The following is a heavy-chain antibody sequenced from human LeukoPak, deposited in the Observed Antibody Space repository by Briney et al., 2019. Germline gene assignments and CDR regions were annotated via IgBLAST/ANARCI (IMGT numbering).Heavy chain of an antibody. CDR1: GYTFSSYD. J-gene: IGHJ4*02. CDR2: ITPYNGNT. CDR3: ARLNSAANFLDY. Sequence: ASVEVSCKASGYTFSSYDITWVRQAPGQGLDWMGWITPYNGNTDYAQKVQGRVTMTADTSTSTAYMELRSLISEDTAVYYCARLNSAANFLDYWGQGTLVTVSS. D-gene: IGHD2-15*01. V-gene: IGHV1-18*01.